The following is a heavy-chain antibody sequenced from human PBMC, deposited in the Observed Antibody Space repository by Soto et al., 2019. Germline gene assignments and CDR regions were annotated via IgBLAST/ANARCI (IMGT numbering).Heavy chain of an antibody. CDR2: IYWDDDK. J-gene: IGHJ3*01. D-gene: IGHD6-19*01. Sequence: QITLKESGPTLVKPTQTLTLTCTFSGFSLSTSGVGVGWIRQPPGKALEWLALIYWDDDKRYSPSLKSRLTITKDTSKNQVVLTMTNMDPVDTGTYYCAHGGPYSSGWYYDAFDVWGQGTMVTVSS. CDR3: AHGGPYSSGWYYDAFDV. CDR1: GFSLSTSGVG. V-gene: IGHV2-5*02.